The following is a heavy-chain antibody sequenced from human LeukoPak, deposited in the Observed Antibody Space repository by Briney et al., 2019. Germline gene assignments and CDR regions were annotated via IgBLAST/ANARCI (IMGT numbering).Heavy chain of an antibody. CDR1: GFTFSSLA. V-gene: IGHV3-23*01. D-gene: IGHD3-10*01. CDR3: AKTASGSGTSPYYTFY. J-gene: IGHJ4*02. CDR2: ISNSGGST. Sequence: GGPLRLSCSVSGFTFSSLAMSWVRQAPGKGLEWVSVISNSGGSTFYADSVKGRFTISRDNSKNTLYLQMNSLRAEDTAVYYCAKTASGSGTSPYYTFYWGQGTLVTVSS.